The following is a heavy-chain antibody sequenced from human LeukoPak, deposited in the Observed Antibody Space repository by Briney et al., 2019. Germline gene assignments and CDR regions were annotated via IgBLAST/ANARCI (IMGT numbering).Heavy chain of an antibody. CDR3: ARGSYDSSGYYSHH. CDR1: GFTFSSYE. V-gene: IGHV3-48*03. CDR2: ISSSGSTI. J-gene: IGHJ1*01. D-gene: IGHD3-22*01. Sequence: GGSLRLSCAASGFTFSSYEMNWVRQAPGKGPEWVSYISSSGSTIYYADSVKGRFTISRDNAKNSLYLQMNSLRAEDTAVYYCARGSYDSSGYYSHHWGQGTLVTVSS.